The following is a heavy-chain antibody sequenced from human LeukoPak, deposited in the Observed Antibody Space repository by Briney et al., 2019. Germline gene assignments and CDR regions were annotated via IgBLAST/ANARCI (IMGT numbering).Heavy chain of an antibody. J-gene: IGHJ4*02. Sequence: PGGSLRLSCAASGFTFRSYEMNWVRQAPGKGLEWVSYISSGGGTIYYADSVKGRFTISRDNAKNSLYLLMNSLRAEDTAVYYCARGGSWYFWWGQGTLVTVSS. CDR2: ISSGGGTI. CDR3: ARGGSWYFW. V-gene: IGHV3-48*03. CDR1: GFTFRSYE. D-gene: IGHD6-13*01.